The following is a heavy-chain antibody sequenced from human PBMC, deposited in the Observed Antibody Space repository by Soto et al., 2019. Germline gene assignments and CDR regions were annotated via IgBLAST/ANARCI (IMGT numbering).Heavy chain of an antibody. V-gene: IGHV3-23*01. J-gene: IGHJ4*02. D-gene: IGHD2-15*01. CDR3: ARDPCSGGTCSSDY. CDR2: ISGSGGST. Sequence: GGSLRLSCAASGFTFSSYAMSWVRQAPGKGLEWVSAISGSGGSTYYADSVKGRFTISRDNVKASLFLEMKSLRAEDTAIYYCARDPCSGGTCSSDYWGQGTLVTVSS. CDR1: GFTFSSYA.